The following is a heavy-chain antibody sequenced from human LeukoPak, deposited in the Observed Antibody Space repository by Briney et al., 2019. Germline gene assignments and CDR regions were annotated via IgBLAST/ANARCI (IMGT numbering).Heavy chain of an antibody. D-gene: IGHD3-22*01. J-gene: IGHJ4*02. Sequence: GGSLRLSCAASGFTFSSYAMSWVRQAPGKGLEWVSAISGSGGSTYYADSVKGRFTISRDNSKNTLYLQMNSLRAEDTAVYYCANTLPYYYDSSGYYPLDYWGQGTLVTVS. V-gene: IGHV3-23*01. CDR3: ANTLPYYYDSSGYYPLDY. CDR1: GFTFSSYA. CDR2: ISGSGGST.